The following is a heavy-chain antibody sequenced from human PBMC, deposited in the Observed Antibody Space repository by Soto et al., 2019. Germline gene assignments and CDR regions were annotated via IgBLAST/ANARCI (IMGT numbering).Heavy chain of an antibody. Sequence: QVQLVQSGAEVKKPGSSVKVSCKASGDAFSNYIFDWVRQARGQGLEWMGGIIPMFGTPKYAETFQDRVTISADVSTATAYMELTSLRFDDTAVYYCARGRDQPPVGLYFDSWGEGTRVTVSS. CDR2: IIPMFGTP. CDR1: GDAFSNYI. CDR3: ARGRDQPPVGLYFDS. V-gene: IGHV1-69*01. D-gene: IGHD1-26*01. J-gene: IGHJ4*02.